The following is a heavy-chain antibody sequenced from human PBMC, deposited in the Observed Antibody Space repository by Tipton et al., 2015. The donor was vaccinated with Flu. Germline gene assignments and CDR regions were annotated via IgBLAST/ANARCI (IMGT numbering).Heavy chain of an antibody. CDR2: IYPSGNT. Sequence: TLSLTCTVSGGSLSNYFWSWIRQPAGKGLEWIGRIYPSGNTNYNPSLQSRVTMSVDTSRNQFSLSLTSVTAAYAAIYYCARSGSYHHYYFDLWGRGTLVSVSS. J-gene: IGHJ2*01. CDR3: ARSGSYHHYYFDL. D-gene: IGHD1-26*01. V-gene: IGHV4-4*07. CDR1: GGSLSNYF.